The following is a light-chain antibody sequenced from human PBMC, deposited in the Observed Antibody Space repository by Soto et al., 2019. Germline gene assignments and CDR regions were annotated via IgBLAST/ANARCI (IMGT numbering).Light chain of an antibody. J-gene: IGLJ1*01. Sequence: QSVLTQPASVSGSPGQSITISCTGTSSDVGRYNIVSWYQQHPGKAPKLMIYEGSKRPSGVSNRFSGSKSGNTASLTISGLQAEDEADYYCCSYAASSTFVFGTGTKATVL. CDR2: EGS. CDR3: CSYAASSTFV. V-gene: IGLV2-23*01. CDR1: SSDVGRYNI.